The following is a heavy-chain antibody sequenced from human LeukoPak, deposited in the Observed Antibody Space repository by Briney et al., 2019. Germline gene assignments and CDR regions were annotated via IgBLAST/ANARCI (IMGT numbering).Heavy chain of an antibody. D-gene: IGHD5-18*01. CDR2: INPNSGGT. V-gene: IGHV1-2*02. J-gene: IGHJ4*02. CDR1: GYTFTGYY. Sequence: SVQVSCQASGYTFTGYYMHWVRQAPGQGLEWMGWINPNSGGTNYAQKFQGRVTMTRDTSISTAYMELSRLRSDDTAVYYCARVRYTKYYFDYWGQGTLVTVSS. CDR3: ARVRYTKYYFDY.